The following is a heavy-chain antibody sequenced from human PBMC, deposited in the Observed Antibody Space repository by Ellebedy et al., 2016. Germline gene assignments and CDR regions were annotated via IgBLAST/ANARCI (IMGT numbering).Heavy chain of an antibody. D-gene: IGHD3-22*01. V-gene: IGHV4-59*12. CDR2: IYYSGST. CDR1: GGSISSYY. J-gene: IGHJ3*02. Sequence: SETLSLTXTVSGGSISSYYWSWIRQPPGKGLEWIGYIYYSGSTNYNPSLKSRVTISVDTSKNQFSLKLSSVTAADTAVYYCARGANYYDSSGYSRLGAFDIWGQGTMVTVSS. CDR3: ARGANYYDSSGYSRLGAFDI.